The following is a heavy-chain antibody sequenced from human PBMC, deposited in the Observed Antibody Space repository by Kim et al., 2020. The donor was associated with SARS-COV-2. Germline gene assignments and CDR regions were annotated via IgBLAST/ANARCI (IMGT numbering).Heavy chain of an antibody. J-gene: IGHJ4*02. D-gene: IGHD2-15*01. CDR1: GFTFSEYW. V-gene: IGHV3-74*01. Sequence: GGSLRLSCAASGFTFSEYWMHWVRQAPGKGLVWVSRIIPDGMSTSYADSVKGRFTISRDNAKNTLYLQMNSLRAEDTAVYYCASGLTPGQYWGQGTLVTVSS. CDR3: ASGLTPGQY. CDR2: IIPDGMST.